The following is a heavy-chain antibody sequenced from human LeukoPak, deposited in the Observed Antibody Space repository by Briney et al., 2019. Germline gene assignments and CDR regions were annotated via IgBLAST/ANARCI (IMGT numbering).Heavy chain of an antibody. V-gene: IGHV1-69*13. CDR2: IIPIFGTA. Sequence: SVKVSCKASGGTFSIYGISWVRQAPGQGLEWMGGIIPIFGTANYAQKFQGRVTITADESTSTAYMELSSLRAEDTAVYYCARGPDSSGYNSEYSFEYWGQGTLVTVSS. J-gene: IGHJ4*02. CDR1: GGTFSIYG. D-gene: IGHD3-22*01. CDR3: ARGPDSSGYNSEYSFEY.